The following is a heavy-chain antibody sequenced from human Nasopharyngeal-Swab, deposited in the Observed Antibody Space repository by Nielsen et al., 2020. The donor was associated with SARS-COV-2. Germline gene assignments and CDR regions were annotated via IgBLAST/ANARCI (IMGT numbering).Heavy chain of an antibody. CDR2: ISYDASDK. CDR3: ARERTDCSGGSCYSYGMDV. J-gene: IGHJ6*02. V-gene: IGHV3-30*04. CDR1: GFTFSSYT. Sequence: GESLKISCAASGFTFSSYTIHWVRQAPGKGLEWVAVISYDASDKYYADSVKGRFTLSRDNSKNTVYLQMNSLRAGDTAVYYCARERTDCSGGSCYSYGMDVWGQGTTVTVSS. D-gene: IGHD2-15*01.